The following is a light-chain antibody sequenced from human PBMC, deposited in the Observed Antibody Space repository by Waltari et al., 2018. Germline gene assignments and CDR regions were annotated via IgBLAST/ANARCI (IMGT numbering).Light chain of an antibody. Sequence: QSVLTQPHSVSVTPGQRVTIPCPGSAYNVGRNTVNWYQHIPGPAPKLLIYREDQRPSGVPDRFSGFKSGTSAFLAISGLQSEDDGDYHCAAWDDGLFVVFGGGTKLTVL. CDR3: AAWDDGLFVV. CDR1: AYNVGRNT. J-gene: IGLJ2*01. V-gene: IGLV1-44*01. CDR2: RED.